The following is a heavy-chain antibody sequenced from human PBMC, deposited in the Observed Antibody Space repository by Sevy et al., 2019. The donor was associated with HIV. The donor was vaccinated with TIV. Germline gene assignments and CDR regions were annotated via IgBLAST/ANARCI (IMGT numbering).Heavy chain of an antibody. Sequence: GGSLRLSCAASRFTFSNYWMSWVRQAPGKGLEWVANIKQDGSEKNYVDSVKGRFTISRDNAKNSLYLQMNSLRAEDTAVYYCARERGISYIVGAIRGAFDIWGQGTMVTVSS. D-gene: IGHD1-26*01. CDR3: ARERGISYIVGAIRGAFDI. V-gene: IGHV3-7*01. CDR1: RFTFSNYW. J-gene: IGHJ3*02. CDR2: IKQDGSEK.